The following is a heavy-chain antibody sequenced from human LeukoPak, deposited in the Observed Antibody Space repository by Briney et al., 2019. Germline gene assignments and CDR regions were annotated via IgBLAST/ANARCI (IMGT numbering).Heavy chain of an antibody. CDR1: GFTVSSNY. J-gene: IGHJ4*02. V-gene: IGHV3-53*01. CDR2: IYSGGST. CDR3: AREPGGIYSYFEY. Sequence: GGSLRLSCAASGFTVSSNYMSWVRQAPGKGLEWVSVIYSGGSTYYADSVKGRFTISRDNSKNTLYLQMNSLRAEDTAVYYCAREPGGIYSYFEYWGQGTLVTVSS. D-gene: IGHD4-11*01.